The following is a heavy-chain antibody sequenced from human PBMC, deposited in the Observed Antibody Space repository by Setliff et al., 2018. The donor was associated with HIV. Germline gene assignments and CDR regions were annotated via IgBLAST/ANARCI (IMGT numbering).Heavy chain of an antibody. J-gene: IGHJ6*02. CDR2: IYNSGYS. D-gene: IGHD5-12*01. CDR1: GAPISSYY. V-gene: IGHV4-59*01. Sequence: SETLSLTCKVSGAPISSYYWNWIRQPPGKGLEWIGYIYNSGYSNSKPSLKSRVTISLDTSKNQFSLKPSSVTAADTAVYYCARGDGYRANDAYYDTGMDVWGQGITVTVSS. CDR3: ARGDGYRANDAYYDTGMDV.